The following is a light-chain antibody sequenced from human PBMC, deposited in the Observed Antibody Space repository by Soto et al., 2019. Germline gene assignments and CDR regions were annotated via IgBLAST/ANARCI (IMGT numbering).Light chain of an antibody. CDR2: DVC. Sequence: SYELIQPTSVSVAPGQTARINCGGNNIGSKSVHWYRQRPGQAPVMVVHDVCDRPSGIPERLSDSKSGNTATLTITRVEAGDEADYYCQVWYSTGDHSGVVFGGGTKLTVL. CDR1: NIGSKS. CDR3: QVWYSTGDHSGVV. J-gene: IGLJ2*01. V-gene: IGLV3-21*02.